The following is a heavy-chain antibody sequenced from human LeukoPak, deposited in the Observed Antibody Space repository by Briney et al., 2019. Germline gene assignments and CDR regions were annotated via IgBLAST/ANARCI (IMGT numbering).Heavy chain of an antibody. V-gene: IGHV4-59*08. J-gene: IGHJ5*02. D-gene: IGHD5-24*01. Sequence: SETLSLTCTVSGGFISNYYWSWIRQPPGKGLEWIGYIYFSGTSYYSPSLKSRVTMSVDTPKNQFSLKLKSVTAADTAVYYCARHVRTGYNLLDHWGQGTLVTVSS. CDR1: GGFISNYY. CDR3: ARHVRTGYNLLDH. CDR2: IYFSGTS.